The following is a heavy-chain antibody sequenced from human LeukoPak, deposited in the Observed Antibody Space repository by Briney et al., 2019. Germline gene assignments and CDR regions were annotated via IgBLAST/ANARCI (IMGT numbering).Heavy chain of an antibody. J-gene: IGHJ4*02. CDR1: GGSISNYY. Sequence: SETLSLTCSVSGGSISNYYWNWLRQPAGKGLEWIGRIYASGSTNYNPSLESRVIISMDKSKNHFSLNLKSVTAADTAFYYCARDFYGDDGHHPFDYWGQGIQVIVSS. CDR3: ARDFYGDDGHHPFDY. D-gene: IGHD2/OR15-2a*01. CDR2: IYASGST. V-gene: IGHV4-4*07.